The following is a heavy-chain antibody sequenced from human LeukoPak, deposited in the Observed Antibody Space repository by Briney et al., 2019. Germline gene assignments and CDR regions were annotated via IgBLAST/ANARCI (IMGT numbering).Heavy chain of an antibody. D-gene: IGHD6-19*01. CDR1: GGSISSSSYY. Sequence: TSETLSLTCTVSGGSISSSSYYWGWIRQPPGKGLEWIGSIYYSGSTYYNPSLKSRVTISVDTSKNQFSLKLTSVTAADTAVYYCAREGRLMGYSGGLGFVYWGQGTLVTVSS. J-gene: IGHJ4*02. V-gene: IGHV4-39*07. CDR3: AREGRLMGYSGGLGFVY. CDR2: IYYSGST.